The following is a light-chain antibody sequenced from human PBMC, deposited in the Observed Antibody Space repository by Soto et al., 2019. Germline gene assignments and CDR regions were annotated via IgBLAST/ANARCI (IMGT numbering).Light chain of an antibody. V-gene: IGKV3-15*01. Sequence: EIVMTQSPATLSVSPGERATLSCRASQSVGSNLAWYQQKPGQAPRLLIYGASTRATGIPARFSGSGSGTQVTLTISSLQSEDFAVYYCQQYHNWPPWTFGQGTKLEIK. CDR1: QSVGSN. CDR2: GAS. J-gene: IGKJ1*01. CDR3: QQYHNWPPWT.